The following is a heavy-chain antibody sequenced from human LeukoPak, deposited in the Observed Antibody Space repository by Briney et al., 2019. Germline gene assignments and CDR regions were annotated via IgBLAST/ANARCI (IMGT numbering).Heavy chain of an antibody. V-gene: IGHV3-53*01. J-gene: IGHJ2*01. CDR1: GFTVSSNY. D-gene: IGHD3-16*02. CDR2: SYSGGSS. Sequence: GGSLRLSCAASGFTVSSNYMSWVRQAPGKGLEWVSVSYSGGSSYYADSVKGRFTISRDNSKNTLYLQMNSLRAEDTAVYFCAREEHYRRYFALWGRGTLVTVSS. CDR3: AREEHYRRYFAL.